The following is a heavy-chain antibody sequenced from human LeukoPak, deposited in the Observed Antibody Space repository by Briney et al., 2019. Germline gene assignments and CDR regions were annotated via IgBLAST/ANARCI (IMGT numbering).Heavy chain of an antibody. V-gene: IGHV1-18*01. Sequence: ASVKVSCKASGYTFTSYGISWVRQAPGQGLEWMGWISAYNGNTNYAQKLQGRVTMTTDTSTSTDYMEQRSLRAEDTAVYYCARDDPLEVVPPGEWFDPWGQGTLVTVSS. J-gene: IGHJ5*02. D-gene: IGHD2-21*01. CDR1: GYTFTSYG. CDR3: ARDDPLEVVPPGEWFDP. CDR2: ISAYNGNT.